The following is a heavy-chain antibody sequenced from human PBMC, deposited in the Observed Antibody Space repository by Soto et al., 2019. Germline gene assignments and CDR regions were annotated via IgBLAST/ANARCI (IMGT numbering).Heavy chain of an antibody. Sequence: QVQLQESGPGLVKPSETLSLTCTVSGGSISGYYWSWIRQPPGKGLEWIGYMYNTGSTVYNPSFRSRVTIPVDTSKTRFSPKLSSVTAADTAVYYCARDLWGYCGTDCYPLDVWGQGTTVTVSS. CDR2: MYNTGST. V-gene: IGHV4-59*01. CDR3: ARDLWGYCGTDCYPLDV. J-gene: IGHJ6*02. D-gene: IGHD2-21*02. CDR1: GGSISGYY.